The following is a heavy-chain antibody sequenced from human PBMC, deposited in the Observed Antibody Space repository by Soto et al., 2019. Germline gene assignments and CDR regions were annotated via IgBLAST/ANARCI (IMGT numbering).Heavy chain of an antibody. CDR2: IYYSGST. CDR1: GGSISSYY. J-gene: IGHJ6*02. CDR3: ARDWQQLATGDYYYYGMDV. V-gene: IGHV4-59*01. D-gene: IGHD6-13*01. Sequence: LSLTCTVSGGSISSYYWSWIRQPPGKGLEWIGYIYYSGSTNYNPSLKSRVTISVDTSKNQFSLKLSSVTAADTAVYYCARDWQQLATGDYYYYGMDVWGQGTTVTVSS.